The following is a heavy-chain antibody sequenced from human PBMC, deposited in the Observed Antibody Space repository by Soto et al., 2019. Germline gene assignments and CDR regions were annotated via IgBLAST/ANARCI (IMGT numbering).Heavy chain of an antibody. CDR2: IIPIFGTA. CDR3: ARVPPLHYDFWSGYRYYSWFDP. V-gene: IGHV1-69*06. J-gene: IGHJ5*02. Sequence: SVKVSCKASGGTFSSYAISWVRQAPGRGLEWMGGIIPIFGTANYAQKFQGRVTITADKSTSTAYMELSSLRSEDTAVYYCARVPPLHYDFWSGYRYYSWFDPWGQGTLVTVSS. CDR1: GGTFSSYA. D-gene: IGHD3-3*01.